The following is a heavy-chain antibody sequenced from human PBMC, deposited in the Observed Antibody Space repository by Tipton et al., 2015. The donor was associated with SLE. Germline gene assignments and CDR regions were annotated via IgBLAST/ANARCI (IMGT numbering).Heavy chain of an antibody. J-gene: IGHJ4*02. CDR2: VYYSGST. V-gene: IGHV4-59*01. CDR3: ARGQWLLRTFDY. Sequence: TLSLTCYVTGVSISNYYWTWIRQSPGKGLEWIGYVYYSGSTNYNPSLKSRLTISLDTSKNQFSLKLSSVTTADTAVYFCARGQWLLRTFDYWGQGTLVTVSS. CDR1: GVSISNYY. D-gene: IGHD3-22*01.